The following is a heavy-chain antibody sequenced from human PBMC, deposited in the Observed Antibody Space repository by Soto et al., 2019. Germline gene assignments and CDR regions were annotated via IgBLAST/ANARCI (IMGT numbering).Heavy chain of an antibody. D-gene: IGHD2-2*01. CDR3: ARHLHPTTGYCPSTSCYHFDY. Sequence: SETLSLTCTVSGDSISSSRYYWGWVRQPPGKGLEWIGSIYYRGSTYYSPFLKSRVTISVDTSKNQFSLKLSSVTAADTAVYYCARHLHPTTGYCPSTSCYHFDYWGQGTLVTVSS. CDR2: IYYRGST. CDR1: GDSISSSRYY. V-gene: IGHV4-39*01. J-gene: IGHJ4*02.